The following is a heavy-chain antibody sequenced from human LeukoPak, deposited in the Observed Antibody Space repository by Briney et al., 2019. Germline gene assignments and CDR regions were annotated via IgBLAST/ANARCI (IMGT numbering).Heavy chain of an antibody. CDR1: GYTFTGYY. CDR2: ISAYNGNT. D-gene: IGHD3-10*01. J-gene: IGHJ4*02. Sequence: EASVKVSCKASGYTFTGYYMHWVRQAPGQGLEWMEWISAYNGNTNYAQKLQGRVTMTTDTSTSTAYMELRSLRSDDTAVYYCADGYGSGIDWGQGTLVTVSS. V-gene: IGHV1-18*04. CDR3: ADGYGSGID.